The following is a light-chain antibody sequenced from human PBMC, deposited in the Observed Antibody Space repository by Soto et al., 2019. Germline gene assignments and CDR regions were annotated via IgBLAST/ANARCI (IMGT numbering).Light chain of an antibody. J-gene: IGLJ1*01. CDR3: NSYTTLSNRV. CDR1: SNDVGGYNF. CDR2: EVT. V-gene: IGLV2-14*01. Sequence: QSVLTQPASVSGSPGQSITISCTGTSNDVGGYNFVSWYQQHPGKAPKLLIYEVTNRPSGVSNRFSGSKSGNTASLTISGLQAEDEANYYCNSYTTLSNRVFGTGTKLTVL.